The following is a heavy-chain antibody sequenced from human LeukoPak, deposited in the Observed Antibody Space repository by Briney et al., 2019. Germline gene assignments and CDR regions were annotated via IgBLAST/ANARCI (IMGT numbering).Heavy chain of an antibody. CDR2: IIPILGIA. D-gene: IGHD2/OR15-2a*01. V-gene: IGHV1-69*04. Sequence: ASVKVSCKASGGTFSSYAISWVRQAPGQGLEWMGRIIPILGIANYAQKFQGRVTITADKSTSTAYMELSSLRSEDTAVYYCARDFPIGPLNNWGQGTLVTVSS. J-gene: IGHJ4*02. CDR3: ARDFPIGPLNN. CDR1: GGTFSSYA.